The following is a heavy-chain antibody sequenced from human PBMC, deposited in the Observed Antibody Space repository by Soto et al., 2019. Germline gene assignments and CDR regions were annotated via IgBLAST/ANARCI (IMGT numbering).Heavy chain of an antibody. CDR1: GFTFSSCA. V-gene: IGHV3-30-3*01. CDR3: ARDKRDLRFLEWSYYFDY. CDR2: ISYDGCNK. Sequence: QVQLVESGGGVVQPGRSLRLSCAASGFTFSSCAMHWVRQAPGKGLEWVALISYDGCNKYYADSVKGRFTISRDNSKNTLYLQMNSLRAEDTAVYYCARDKRDLRFLEWSYYFDYWGQGTLVTVSS. J-gene: IGHJ4*02. D-gene: IGHD3-3*01.